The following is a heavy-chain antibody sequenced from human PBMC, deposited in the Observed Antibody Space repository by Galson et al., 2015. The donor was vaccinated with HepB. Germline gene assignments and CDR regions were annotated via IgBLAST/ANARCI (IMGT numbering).Heavy chain of an antibody. D-gene: IGHD4/OR15-4a*01. CDR2: ISTYNGDT. CDR3: VTDEKGVDYGAAHYFDS. Sequence: SVKVSCKASGDTFTYHAISWVRQAPGQGLEWMGWISTYNGDTHKAPKFRGRLTLTTDTFTKTAYMELRSLSSGDTSIYYCVTDEKGVDYGAAHYFDSLVHGTLVTVSS. J-gene: IGHJ4*01. CDR1: GDTFTYHA. V-gene: IGHV1-18*01.